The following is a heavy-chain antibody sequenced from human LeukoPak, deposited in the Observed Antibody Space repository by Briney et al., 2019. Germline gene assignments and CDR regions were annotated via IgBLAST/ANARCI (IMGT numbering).Heavy chain of an antibody. CDR3: ARRDIRVLWYFDY. D-gene: IGHD5-12*01. Sequence: SETLSLNCSVSGGSISSNSYYWGWIRQPPGKGLEWIGSIHYSGSTYHNPSLKSRVTVSVDTSKNQFSLKLSSVTAADTAVYYCARRDIRVLWYFDYWGQGTLVTVSS. J-gene: IGHJ4*02. CDR1: GGSISSNSYY. CDR2: IHYSGST. V-gene: IGHV4-39*01.